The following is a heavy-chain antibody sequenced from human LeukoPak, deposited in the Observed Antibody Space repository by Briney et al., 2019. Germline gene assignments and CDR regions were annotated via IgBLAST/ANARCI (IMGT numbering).Heavy chain of an antibody. Sequence: SVKVSCKASGGTFSSYAISWVRQAPGQGLEWMGGIIPIFGTANYAQKFQGRVTITADESTSTAYMELSSLRSEDTAVYYCARPRIRDGYNYQIPSFDYWGQGTLVTVSS. D-gene: IGHD5-24*01. CDR1: GGTFSSYA. J-gene: IGHJ4*02. CDR3: ARPRIRDGYNYQIPSFDY. V-gene: IGHV1-69*13. CDR2: IIPIFGTA.